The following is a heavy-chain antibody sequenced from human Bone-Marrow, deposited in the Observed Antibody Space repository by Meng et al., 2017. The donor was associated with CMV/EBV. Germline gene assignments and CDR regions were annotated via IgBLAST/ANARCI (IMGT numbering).Heavy chain of an antibody. V-gene: IGHV4-34*01. Sequence: SETLSLTCAVYGGSFSGYYWSWIRQPPGKGLEWIGSIYHSGSTYYNLSLKSRVTISVDTSKNQFSLKLSSVTAADTAVYYCMTPEAVAGMRAYWGQGTLVTVSS. J-gene: IGHJ4*02. CDR3: MTPEAVAGMRAY. D-gene: IGHD6-19*01. CDR2: IYHSGST. CDR1: GGSFSGYY.